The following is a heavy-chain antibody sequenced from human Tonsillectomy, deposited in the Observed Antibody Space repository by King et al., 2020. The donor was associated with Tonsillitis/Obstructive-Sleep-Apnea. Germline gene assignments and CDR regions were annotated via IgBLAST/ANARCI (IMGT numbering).Heavy chain of an antibody. Sequence: QLVQSGAEVKKPGASVKVSCKASGYTFTSYGISWVRQAPGQGLEWMGWISAYNGNTNYAQKLQGRVTMTTDTSTSTAYMELRSLRSDDTAVYYCARDNDFCSGYYVSINWFDPWGQGPLVTVSS. CDR3: ARDNDFCSGYYVSINWFDP. V-gene: IGHV1-18*01. D-gene: IGHD3-3*01. CDR1: GYTFTSYG. J-gene: IGHJ5*02. CDR2: ISAYNGNT.